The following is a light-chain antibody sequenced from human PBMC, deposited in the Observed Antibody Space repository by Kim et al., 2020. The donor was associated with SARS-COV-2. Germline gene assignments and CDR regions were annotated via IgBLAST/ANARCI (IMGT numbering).Light chain of an antibody. CDR1: QSLLHSDGRNY. V-gene: IGKV2D-29*02. Sequence: EIVMTQTPLSVSVTPGQPASISCRSSQSLLHSDGRNYLYWYLQRSGRSPQLLIYEVSNRFFGVSDRFSGSGSGTDFTLKISQVEAEDVGVYYCMQSLQFPLTFGGGTRVEIK. J-gene: IGKJ4*02. CDR3: MQSLQFPLT. CDR2: EVS.